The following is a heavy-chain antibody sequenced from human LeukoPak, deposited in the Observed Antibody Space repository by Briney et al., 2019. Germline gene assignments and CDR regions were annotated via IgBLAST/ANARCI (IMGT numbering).Heavy chain of an antibody. D-gene: IGHD3-3*01. CDR2: INHSGST. CDR1: GGSFSGYY. CDR3: ARGAGLRFLEWLLPYFDY. J-gene: IGHJ4*02. V-gene: IGHV4-34*01. Sequence: SETLSLTCAVYGGSFSGYYWSWIRQPSGKGLEWIGEINHSGSTNYNPSLKSRVTISVDTSKNQFSLKLSSVTAADTAVYYCARGAGLRFLEWLLPYFDYWGQGTLVTVSS.